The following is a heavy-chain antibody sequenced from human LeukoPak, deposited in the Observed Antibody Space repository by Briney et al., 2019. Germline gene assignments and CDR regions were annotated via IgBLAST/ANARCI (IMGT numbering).Heavy chain of an antibody. D-gene: IGHD3-3*01. CDR1: GGSIGSYY. J-gene: IGHJ5*02. Sequence: SETLSLTCTVSGGSIGSYYWSWMRQPPGKGLEWIGYMHFSGNTNYNPSLMSRVTISLDASKNQFSLKLISVTAADTAVYYCAGGNYDFWSGHPNWLDPWGQGTLVTISS. CDR2: MHFSGNT. V-gene: IGHV4-59*01. CDR3: AGGNYDFWSGHPNWLDP.